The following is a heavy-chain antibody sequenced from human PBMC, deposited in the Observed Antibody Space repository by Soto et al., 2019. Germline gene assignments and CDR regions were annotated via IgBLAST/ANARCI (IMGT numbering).Heavy chain of an antibody. CDR3: VRASGWPILTFDS. D-gene: IGHD3-10*01. J-gene: IGHJ4*02. CDR1: GFTFSSYG. V-gene: IGHV3-33*01. CDR2: IWYDGSNK. Sequence: GGSLRLSCAASGFTFSSYGMHWVRQAPGKGLEWVAVIWYDGSNKYYADSVKGRFTISKEISKNTAFLQMNALRHEDTAVYFCVRASGWPILTFDSWGQGTLVTVSS.